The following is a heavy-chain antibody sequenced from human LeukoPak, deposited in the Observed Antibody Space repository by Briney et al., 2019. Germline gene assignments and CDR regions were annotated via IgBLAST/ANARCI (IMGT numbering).Heavy chain of an antibody. D-gene: IGHD2-2*01. CDR2: INHSGST. V-gene: IGHV4-34*01. Sequence: SETLSLTCAVYGGSFSGYYWSWIRQPPGKGLEWIGEINHSGSTNYNPSLKSRVTISVDTSKNQFSLKLSSVTAADTAVYYCARYFVVVVPAAPYYFDYWGQGTLVTVSS. J-gene: IGHJ4*02. CDR3: ARYFVVVVPAAPYYFDY. CDR1: GGSFSGYY.